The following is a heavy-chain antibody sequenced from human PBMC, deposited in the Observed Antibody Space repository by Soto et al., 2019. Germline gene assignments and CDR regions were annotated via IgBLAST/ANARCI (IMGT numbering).Heavy chain of an antibody. CDR2: ISYDGSNK. V-gene: IGHV3-30-3*01. CDR3: ARDIERAAAIDSYPTDY. Sequence: GGSLRLSCAASGFTFSSYAMHWVRQAPGKGLEWVAVISYDGSNKYYADSVKGRFTISRDNSKNTLYLQMNSLRAEDTAVYYCARDIERAAAIDSYPTDYWGQGTLVTVSS. CDR1: GFTFSSYA. D-gene: IGHD6-13*01. J-gene: IGHJ4*02.